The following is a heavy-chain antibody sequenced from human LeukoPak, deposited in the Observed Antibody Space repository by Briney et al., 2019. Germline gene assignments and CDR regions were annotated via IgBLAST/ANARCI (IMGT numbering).Heavy chain of an antibody. Sequence: GGSLRLSCAASGFTFSSYSMNWVRQAPGKGLEWISYIISTGSTTYCADSVKGRFTISRDNANNSLSLQMSSLRAEDTAVYYCATGFWGYCSRNSCPLDNWGQGTLVTVAS. V-gene: IGHV3-48*01. CDR1: GFTFSSYS. CDR3: ATGFWGYCSRNSCPLDN. D-gene: IGHD2-2*01. CDR2: IISTGSTT. J-gene: IGHJ4*02.